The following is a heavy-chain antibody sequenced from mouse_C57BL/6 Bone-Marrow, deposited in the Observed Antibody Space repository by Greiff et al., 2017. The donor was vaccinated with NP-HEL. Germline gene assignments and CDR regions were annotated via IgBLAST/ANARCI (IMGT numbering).Heavy chain of an antibody. V-gene: IGHV7-3*01. CDR1: GFTFTDYY. Sequence: EVQGVESGGGLVQPGGSLSLSCAASGFTFTDYYMSWVRQPPGKALEWLGFIRNKANGYTTEYSASVKGRFTISRDNFQSILYLQMNALRAEDSATYYCARSHDGYYDYYAMDYWGQGTSVTVSS. CDR2: IRNKANGYTT. D-gene: IGHD2-3*01. CDR3: ARSHDGYYDYYAMDY. J-gene: IGHJ4*01.